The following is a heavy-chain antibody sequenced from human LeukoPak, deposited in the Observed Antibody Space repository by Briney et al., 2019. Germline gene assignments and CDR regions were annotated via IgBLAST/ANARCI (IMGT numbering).Heavy chain of an antibody. CDR3: ARDWADPSTNYYYGMDV. J-gene: IGHJ6*02. Sequence: GESLRLSCAASGFTFSSYEMNWVRQAPGKGLEWVSYISSSGSTIYYADSVKGRFTISRDNAKNSLYLQMNSLRAEDTAVYYCARDWADPSTNYYYGMDVWGQGTTVTVSS. CDR1: GFTFSSYE. D-gene: IGHD5/OR15-5a*01. V-gene: IGHV3-48*03. CDR2: ISSSGSTI.